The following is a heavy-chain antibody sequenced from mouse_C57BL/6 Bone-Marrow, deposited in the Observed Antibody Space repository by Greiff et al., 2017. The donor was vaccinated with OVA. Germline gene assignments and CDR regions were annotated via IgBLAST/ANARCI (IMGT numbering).Heavy chain of an antibody. Sequence: EVQLQQSGAELVRPGASVKLSCTASGFNIKDDYMHWVKQRPEQGLEWIGWIDPENGDTEYASKFQGKATITADTSSNTAYLQLSSLTSEDTAGYYCTTPRWLLNYWGQGTTLTVSS. CDR1: GFNIKDDY. D-gene: IGHD2-3*01. J-gene: IGHJ2*01. V-gene: IGHV14-4*01. CDR3: TTPRWLLNY. CDR2: IDPENGDT.